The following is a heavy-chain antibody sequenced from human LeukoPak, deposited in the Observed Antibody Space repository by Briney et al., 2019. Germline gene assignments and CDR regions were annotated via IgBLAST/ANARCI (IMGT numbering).Heavy chain of an antibody. J-gene: IGHJ4*02. CDR3: AKSKFSCIGNNCYSPDY. V-gene: IGHV3-30*18. Sequence: GGSLRLSCAASGLPFSSYAMHWVRQAPGKGLEWVALISYDGSNEHYADSVKGRFTTSRDNSKNTLYLQVNSLRAEDTAVYYCAKSKFSCIGNNCYSPDYWGQGTLVTVSS. D-gene: IGHD2-15*01. CDR1: GLPFSSYA. CDR2: ISYDGSNE.